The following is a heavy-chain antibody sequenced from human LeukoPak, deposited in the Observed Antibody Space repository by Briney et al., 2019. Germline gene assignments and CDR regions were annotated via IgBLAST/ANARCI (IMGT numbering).Heavy chain of an antibody. D-gene: IGHD3-10*01. CDR1: GFTFSSYA. Sequence: GGSLRLSCAASGFTFSSYAMHWVRQAPGKGLEWVAVISYDGSNKYYADSVKGRFTISRDNAKSSLFLQMNSLRAEDAAVYYCAREGTFGGDDFDVWGQGTMVSVS. CDR2: ISYDGSNK. J-gene: IGHJ3*01. CDR3: AREGTFGGDDFDV. V-gene: IGHV3-30-3*01.